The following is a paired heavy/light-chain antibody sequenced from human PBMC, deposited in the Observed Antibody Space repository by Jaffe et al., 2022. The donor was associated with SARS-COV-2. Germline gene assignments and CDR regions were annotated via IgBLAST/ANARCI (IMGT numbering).Light chain of an antibody. J-gene: IGLJ3*02. CDR1: SGAVTSGHY. CDR2: DTL. Sequence: QTVVTQESSLTVSPRGTVTLTCGSSSGAVTSGHYPYWFQQKPGQAPRTLIYDTLDRLSWTPARFSGSVLGGKAALTLSGAQPEDEADYYCLLSYDDAWVFGGGTKLTVL. CDR3: LLSYDDAWV. V-gene: IGLV7-46*01.
Heavy chain of an antibody. CDR2: FFSSGST. CDR1: GASFNSGNYF. CDR3: ARHPPGY. Sequence: QVRLQESGPGLLRPSQTLSLTCSVSGASFNSGNYFWAWFRQPAGKGLEWIGRFFSSGSTKYNVSLKSRVTISVDTSKKQVSLELTSVTAADTAVYYCARHPPGYWGQGIPVTVSS. J-gene: IGHJ4*02. V-gene: IGHV4-61*02.